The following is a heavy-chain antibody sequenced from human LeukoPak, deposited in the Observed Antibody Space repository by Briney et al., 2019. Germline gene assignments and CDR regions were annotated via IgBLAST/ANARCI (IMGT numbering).Heavy chain of an antibody. CDR2: ISGSGGST. V-gene: IGHV3-23*01. J-gene: IGHJ3*02. D-gene: IGHD1-1*01. CDR3: AKDQITTTTIDAFDI. CDR1: GFTFSSYG. Sequence: GGSLRLSCAASGFTFSSYGMHWVRQAPGKGLEWVSAISGSGGSTYYADSVKGRFTISRDNSKNTLYLQMNSLRAEDTAVYYCAKDQITTTTIDAFDIWGQGTMVTVSS.